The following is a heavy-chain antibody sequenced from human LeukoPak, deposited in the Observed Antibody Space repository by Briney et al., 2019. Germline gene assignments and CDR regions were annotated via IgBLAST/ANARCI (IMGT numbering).Heavy chain of an antibody. CDR2: INQDGSEK. Sequence: GGSLRLSCAASGFTFNTYWMSWVRQAPGKGLEWVANINQDGSEKYYVDSVKGRFTISRDNAKNSLYLQMNSLRAEDTAVYYCAKAGGNSGYDNYYYMDVWGKGTTVTVSS. V-gene: IGHV3-7*01. CDR1: GFTFNTYW. J-gene: IGHJ6*03. CDR3: AKAGGNSGYDNYYYMDV. D-gene: IGHD5-12*01.